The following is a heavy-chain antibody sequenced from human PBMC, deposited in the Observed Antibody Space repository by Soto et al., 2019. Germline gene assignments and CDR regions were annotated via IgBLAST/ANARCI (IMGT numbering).Heavy chain of an antibody. D-gene: IGHD3-22*01. CDR3: ARGGYYDSSGYYPFDY. V-gene: IGHV3-21*01. Sequence: GPLRLSCAASGFTFSSYSMNWVRQAPGKGLEWVSSISSSSSYIYYADSVKGRFTISRDNAKNSLYLQMNSLRAEDTAVYYCARGGYYDSSGYYPFDYWGQGTLVTVSS. CDR2: ISSSSSYI. J-gene: IGHJ4*02. CDR1: GFTFSSYS.